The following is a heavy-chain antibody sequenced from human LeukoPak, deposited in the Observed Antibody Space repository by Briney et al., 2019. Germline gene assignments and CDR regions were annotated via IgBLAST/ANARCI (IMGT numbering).Heavy chain of an antibody. Sequence: SETLSLTCAVYGGSFSGYYWSWIRQSPGKGLEWIGEINHSGSTNYNPSLKSRVTISVDTSKNQFSLKLSSVTAADTAVYYCARYPLQGYFDYWGQGTLVTVSS. CDR3: ARYPLQGYFDY. J-gene: IGHJ4*02. D-gene: IGHD1-1*01. CDR2: INHSGST. V-gene: IGHV4-34*01. CDR1: GGSFSGYY.